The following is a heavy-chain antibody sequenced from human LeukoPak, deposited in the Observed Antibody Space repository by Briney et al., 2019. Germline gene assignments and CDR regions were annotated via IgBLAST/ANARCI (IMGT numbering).Heavy chain of an antibody. CDR1: GGSISSGSYY. D-gene: IGHD5-18*01. CDR3: AKDRPDTAMVYYFDY. CDR2: IYTSGST. V-gene: IGHV4-61*02. Sequence: PSETLSFTCTVSGGSISSGSYYWSWIRQPAGKGLEWIGRIYTSGSTNYNPSLKSRVTISVDTSKNQFSLKLSSVTAADTAVYYCAKDRPDTAMVYYFDYWGQGTLVTVYS. J-gene: IGHJ4*02.